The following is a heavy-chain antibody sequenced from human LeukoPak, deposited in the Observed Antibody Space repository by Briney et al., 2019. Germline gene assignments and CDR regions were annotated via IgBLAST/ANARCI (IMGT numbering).Heavy chain of an antibody. D-gene: IGHD3-22*01. CDR1: GFTFSRYA. J-gene: IGHJ4*02. V-gene: IGHV3-23*01. Sequence: GGSLRLSCAGSGFTFSRYAVSWIRQVPGKGLEWVSAISGSGGDIFYTDSVKGRFTISRDNSKNTLYLQMNGLRAEDTAVYYCAKEGYYYDSESDYWGQGTLVTVSS. CDR3: AKEGYYYDSESDY. CDR2: ISGSGGDI.